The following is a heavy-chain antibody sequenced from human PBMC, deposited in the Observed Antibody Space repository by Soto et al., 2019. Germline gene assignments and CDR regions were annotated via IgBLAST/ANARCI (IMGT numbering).Heavy chain of an antibody. Sequence: EVQLVESGGGLVQPGGSLRLSCEASGFTFRNYDMHWVRQGTGKGLEWVSGISAAGDPDYADSAEGRFTISRENAQNSFFLQMNILRVGDTAVYYCARTDRDFYGLDVWGQGTTVIVSS. CDR1: GFTFRNYD. CDR3: ARTDRDFYGLDV. CDR2: ISAAGDP. J-gene: IGHJ6*02. V-gene: IGHV3-13*05.